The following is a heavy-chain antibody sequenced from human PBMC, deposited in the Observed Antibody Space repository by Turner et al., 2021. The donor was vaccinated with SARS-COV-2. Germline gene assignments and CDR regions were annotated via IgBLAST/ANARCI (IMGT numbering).Heavy chain of an antibody. D-gene: IGHD3-3*01. J-gene: IGHJ5*02. CDR1: TFTSYG. Sequence: TFTSYGISWVRQAPGQGLEWMGWISAYNDNTNYAQKLQGRVTMTTDTSTSTAYMELRSLRSDDTALYYCARDHRALTIFGLFDPWGQGTLVTVSS. V-gene: IGHV1-18*01. CDR2: ISAYNDNT. CDR3: ARDHRALTIFGLFDP.